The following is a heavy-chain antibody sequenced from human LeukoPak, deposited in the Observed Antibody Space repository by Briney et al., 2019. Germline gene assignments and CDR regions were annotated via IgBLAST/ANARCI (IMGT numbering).Heavy chain of an antibody. CDR1: GFTLSDYY. Sequence: GSLRLSFAASGFTLSDYYMSWIRQAPGQGLEWVSYISSSSYTNYADSVKGRFTISRDNAKSSLYLQMNSLRAEDTAVYYCARDRARTWYFDLWGRGTLVTVSS. CDR2: ISSSSYT. CDR3: ARDRARTWYFDL. D-gene: IGHD1-26*01. J-gene: IGHJ2*01. V-gene: IGHV3-11*06.